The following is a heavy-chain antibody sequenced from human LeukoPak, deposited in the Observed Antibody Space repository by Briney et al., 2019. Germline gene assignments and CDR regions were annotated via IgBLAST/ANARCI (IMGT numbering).Heavy chain of an antibody. J-gene: IGHJ6*03. Sequence: TSETLSLTCTVSGGSISSYYWSWIRQPAGKGLEWIGRIYTSGSTNYNPSLKSRVTMSVDTSKNQFSLKLSSVTAADTAVYYCARDPPPQYNCSSTSCYYYYYMDVWGKGTTVTVSS. CDR3: ARDPPPQYNCSSTSCYYYYYMDV. D-gene: IGHD2-2*01. V-gene: IGHV4-4*07. CDR2: IYTSGST. CDR1: GGSISSYY.